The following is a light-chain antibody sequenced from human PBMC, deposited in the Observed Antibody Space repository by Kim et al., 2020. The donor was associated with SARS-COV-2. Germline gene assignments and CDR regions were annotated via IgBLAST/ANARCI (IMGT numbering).Light chain of an antibody. V-gene: IGKV1-39*01. CDR3: QQSYSTPQT. J-gene: IGKJ2*01. CDR2: AAS. CDR1: QSINSY. Sequence: DIQMTQSPSSLSASVGDRVIITCRASQSINSYLNWYQQKPGKAPKLLIYAASSLQSGVPSRFSGSGSGTDFSLTISSLQPEDFATYFCQQSYSTPQTFGQGTKLEI.